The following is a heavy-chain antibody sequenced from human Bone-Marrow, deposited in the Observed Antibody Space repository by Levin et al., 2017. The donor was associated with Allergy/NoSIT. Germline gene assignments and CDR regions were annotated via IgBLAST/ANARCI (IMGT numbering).Heavy chain of an antibody. CDR2: IYGGGNT. J-gene: IGHJ3*02. Sequence: PGGSLRLSCAASGFTVGDIYMSWVRQAPGQGLEWVSVIYGGGNTYYANSVKGRFIISRDNSKRILYLQMNNLRAEDTSVYYCARGRGGYDSGAFDIWGQGTMVTVS. CDR1: GFTVGDIY. D-gene: IGHD5-12*01. CDR3: ARGRGGYDSGAFDI. V-gene: IGHV3-53*01.